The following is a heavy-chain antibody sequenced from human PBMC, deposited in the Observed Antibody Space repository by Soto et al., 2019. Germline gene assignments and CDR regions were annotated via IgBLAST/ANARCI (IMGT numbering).Heavy chain of an antibody. CDR1: GFTFSSYW. V-gene: IGHV3-7*03. CDR3: ARDPGLMITFGGVIVIPGAFDI. CDR2: IKQDGSEK. D-gene: IGHD3-16*02. J-gene: IGHJ3*02. Sequence: QPGGSLRLSCAASGFTFSSYWMSWVRQAPGKGLQWVANIKQDGSEKYYVDSVKGRFTISRDNAKNSLYLQMNSLRAEDTAVYYYARDPGLMITFGGVIVIPGAFDIWGQGTMVTVSS.